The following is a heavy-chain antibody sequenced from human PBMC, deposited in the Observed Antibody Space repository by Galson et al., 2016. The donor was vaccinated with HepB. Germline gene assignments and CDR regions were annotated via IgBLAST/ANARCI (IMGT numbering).Heavy chain of an antibody. Sequence: SLRLSCAASGFTFSSYGIHWVRQAPGTGLEWLAIISYDGNSKYYADSVKGRFTISRDNTKNTLVLQMDSLRGDDTALFYCAKTRRKYFAYPPTPVFDYWGQGALVTVSP. CDR1: GFTFSSYG. CDR3: AKTRRKYFAYPPTPVFDY. J-gene: IGHJ4*02. CDR2: ISYDGNSK. D-gene: IGHD1-14*01. V-gene: IGHV3-30*18.